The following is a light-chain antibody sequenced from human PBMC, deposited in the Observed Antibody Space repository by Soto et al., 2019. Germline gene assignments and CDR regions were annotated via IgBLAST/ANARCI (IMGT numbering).Light chain of an antibody. V-gene: IGLV4-69*01. CDR2: LNSDGSH. CDR3: QTWGTGIRV. Sequence: QPVLTQSPSASASLGASVKLTCTLSSGHSSYAIAWHQQQPEKGPRYLMKLNSDGSHSKGDGIPDRFSGSSSGAERYLTTSSLQSEDEPDYYCQTWGTGIRVFGTGTKLTVL. J-gene: IGLJ1*01. CDR1: SGHSSYA.